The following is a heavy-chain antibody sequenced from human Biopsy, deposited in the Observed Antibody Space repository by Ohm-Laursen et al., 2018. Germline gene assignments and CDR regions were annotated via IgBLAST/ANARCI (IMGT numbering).Heavy chain of an antibody. CDR3: ARGEYYAYWSGARKLNYFDY. CDR2: INHSGST. CDR1: GGSFSGTY. Sequence: SDTLSLTCAVSGGSFSGTYWSWIRQTPGKGLEWIREINHSGSTKYNPSFESRVTISVDTSKNQFSLNLFSVTAADAARYFCARGEYYAYWSGARKLNYFDYWGQGTLVSVSS. V-gene: IGHV4-34*01. D-gene: IGHD3-3*01. J-gene: IGHJ4*02.